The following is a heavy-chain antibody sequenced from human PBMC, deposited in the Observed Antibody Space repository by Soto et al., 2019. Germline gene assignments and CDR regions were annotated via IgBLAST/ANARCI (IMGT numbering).Heavy chain of an antibody. V-gene: IGHV4-34*01. CDR1: GGSFSGYY. D-gene: IGHD2-8*02. CDR2: INHSGST. J-gene: IGHJ4*02. CDR3: ARDKITGLFDY. Sequence: QVQLQQWGAGLLKPSETLSLTCAVYGGSFSGYYWTWIRQPPGTGLEWIGEINHSGSTNYNPSLTGRVPISVDTSKNQFSLKLTSVAAADTAVYYCARDKITGLFDYWGQGPLVTVSS.